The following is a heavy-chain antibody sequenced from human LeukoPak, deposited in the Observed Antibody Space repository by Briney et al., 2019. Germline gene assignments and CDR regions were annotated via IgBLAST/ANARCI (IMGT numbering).Heavy chain of an antibody. CDR1: GFTFSSYG. CDR2: ISYDGSNK. CDR3: AKSVVVIDY. D-gene: IGHD3-22*01. Sequence: GGSLRLSCAASGFTFSSYGMHWVRQAPGKGLEWVAVISYDGSNKYYADSVKGRFTISRDNSKNTLYLQMNSLRAEDTAVYYCAKSVVVIDYWGQGTLVTVSS. J-gene: IGHJ4*02. V-gene: IGHV3-30*18.